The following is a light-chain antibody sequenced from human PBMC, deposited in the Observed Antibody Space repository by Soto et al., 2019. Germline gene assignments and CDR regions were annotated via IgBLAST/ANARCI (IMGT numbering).Light chain of an antibody. J-gene: IGKJ2*01. Sequence: EIVLTQSPGTLSLSPGERATLSCRVSQSISSSYLAWYQQKPGQAPRLLIYSASSRATGIPHRFSGSGSGTDFTLTISRLEPEDFAVYYCQQYGSSSYTFGQGTQLEIK. CDR3: QQYGSSSYT. V-gene: IGKV3-20*01. CDR2: SAS. CDR1: QSISSSY.